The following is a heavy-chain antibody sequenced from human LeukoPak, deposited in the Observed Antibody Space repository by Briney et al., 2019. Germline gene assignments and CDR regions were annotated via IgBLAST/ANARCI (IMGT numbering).Heavy chain of an antibody. CDR2: IRSKAYGGTT. Sequence: SLRLSCAASGFTFSSYSMSWFRQAPGKGLDWVGFIRSKAYGGTTEYAASVKGRFTISRDDSKSIAYLQMNSLKTEDTAVYYCTRAGLNPVLRWGAHKYYFDYWGQGTLVTVSS. J-gene: IGHJ4*02. CDR3: TRAGLNPVLRWGAHKYYFDY. CDR1: GFTFSSYS. V-gene: IGHV3-49*03. D-gene: IGHD4-23*01.